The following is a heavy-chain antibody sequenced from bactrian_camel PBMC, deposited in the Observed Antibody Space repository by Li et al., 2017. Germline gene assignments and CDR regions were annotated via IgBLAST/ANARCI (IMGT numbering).Heavy chain of an antibody. D-gene: IGHD1*01. Sequence: HVQLVESGGGSVQAGGSLILSCAASGYTYNRNCMAWFRQAPGKEREGVARIATGSGNTYYADSVKGRFTIPQDNAKNTMYLQLNSLKVEDTATYYCAKSGNPDIAITTATRGPGTQVTVS. CDR2: IATGSGNT. V-gene: IGHV3S1*01. J-gene: IGHJ4*01. CDR3: AKSGNPDIAITTAT. CDR1: GYTYNRNC.